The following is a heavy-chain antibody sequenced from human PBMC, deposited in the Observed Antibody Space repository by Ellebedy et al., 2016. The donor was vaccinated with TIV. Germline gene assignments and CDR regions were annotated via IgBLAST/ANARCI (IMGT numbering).Heavy chain of an antibody. CDR1: GGTISSTNYY. J-gene: IGHJ4*02. V-gene: IGHV4-39*07. CDR2: IYHSGST. Sequence: GSLRLSXNVSGGTISSTNYYWGWIRQSPEKGLEWIGSIYHSGSTYYNPSLKSRLTISLDTTKNQFSLRLDSVTAADTAVYYCASSPSSYEIPDWGQGTLVTVSS. D-gene: IGHD5-12*01. CDR3: ASSPSSYEIPD.